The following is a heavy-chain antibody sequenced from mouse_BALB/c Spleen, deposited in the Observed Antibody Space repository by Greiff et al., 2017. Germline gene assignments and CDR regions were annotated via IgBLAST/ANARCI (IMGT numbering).Heavy chain of an antibody. V-gene: IGHV5-4*02. Sequence: DVMLVESGGGLVKPGGSLKLSCAASGFTFSDYYMYWVRQTPEKRLEWVATISDGGSYTYYPDSVKGRFTISRDNAKNNLYLQMSSLKSEDTAMYYCARGDGSSYFDYWGQGTTLTVSS. J-gene: IGHJ2*01. CDR1: GFTFSDYY. CDR3: ARGDGSSYFDY. CDR2: ISDGGSYT. D-gene: IGHD1-1*01.